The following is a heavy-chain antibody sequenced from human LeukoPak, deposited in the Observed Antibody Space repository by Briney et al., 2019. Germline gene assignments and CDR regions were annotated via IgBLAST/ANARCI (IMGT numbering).Heavy chain of an antibody. Sequence: GASVKVSCKASGYTFTGYYMHWVRQAPGQGLEWMGWINPNSGGTNYAQKFQGRVTMTRDTSSSTAYMELSRLRSDDTAVYYCARVTGQVPAAIFIDYYYMDVWGKGTTVTVSS. J-gene: IGHJ6*03. D-gene: IGHD2-2*01. CDR3: ARVTGQVPAAIFIDYYYMDV. V-gene: IGHV1-2*02. CDR1: GYTFTGYY. CDR2: INPNSGGT.